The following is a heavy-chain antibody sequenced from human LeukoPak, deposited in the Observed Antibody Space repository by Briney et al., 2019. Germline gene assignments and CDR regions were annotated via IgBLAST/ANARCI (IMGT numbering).Heavy chain of an antibody. CDR2: IWYDGSSK. CDR1: GFTFSSYG. Sequence: PGGSLRLSCTASGFTFSSYGMHWVRQAPGKGLEWVAVIWYDGSSKYYADSVKGRFTISRDNSKNTLYLQMNSLRAEDTAVYYCAKDLDYWGQGTLVTVSS. V-gene: IGHV3-33*06. CDR3: AKDLDY. J-gene: IGHJ4*02.